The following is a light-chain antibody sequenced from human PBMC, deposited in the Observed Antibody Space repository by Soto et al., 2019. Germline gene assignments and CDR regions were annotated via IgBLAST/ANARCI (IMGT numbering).Light chain of an antibody. J-gene: IGKJ4*01. CDR3: QQFNSYPRS. CDR1: QSVLYSSNNKNY. V-gene: IGKV4-1*01. Sequence: DIVMTQSPDSLAVSLGERATINCKSSQSVLYSSNNKNYLAWYQQKPGQPPKLLIYWASTRESGVPDRFSGSGSGTDFTLTISSLQPEDFATYYCQQFNSYPRSFGGGTKVEIK. CDR2: WAS.